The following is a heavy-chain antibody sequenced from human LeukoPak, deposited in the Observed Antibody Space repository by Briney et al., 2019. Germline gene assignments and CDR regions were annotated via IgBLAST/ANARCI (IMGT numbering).Heavy chain of an antibody. CDR1: GYSFTSYW. V-gene: IGHV5-51*01. CDR2: IYPGDSDT. Sequence: HGESLKISCKGSGYSFTSYWIAWVRQMPGKGLEWMGIIYPGDSDTRYSPSLQGQVTMSADKSISTAYLQWSSLKASDTAMYYCARQTTVVTPRAFDIWGQGTMVTVSS. CDR3: ARQTTVVTPRAFDI. D-gene: IGHD4-23*01. J-gene: IGHJ3*02.